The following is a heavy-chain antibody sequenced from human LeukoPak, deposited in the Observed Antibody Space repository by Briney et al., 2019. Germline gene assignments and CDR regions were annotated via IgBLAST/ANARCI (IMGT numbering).Heavy chain of an antibody. J-gene: IGHJ5*02. CDR1: GGSFSGYY. CDR3: ARGRVPSAHPSNNWFDP. V-gene: IGHV4-34*01. Sequence: SETLSLTFAVSGGSFSGYYWTWIRQPPGKGLEWIGEINHSGSANYNPSLKSRVTISVDTSKNHYSLKLSSVTAAGTAVYYCARGRVPSAHPSNNWFDPWGQGTLVTVSS. CDR2: INHSGSA.